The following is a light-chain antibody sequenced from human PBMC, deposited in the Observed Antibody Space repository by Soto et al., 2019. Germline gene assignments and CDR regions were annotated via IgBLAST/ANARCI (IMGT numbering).Light chain of an antibody. Sequence: DIQMTQFPSTLSASVGDRVTITCRASESISSWLAWYQQKPGKAPKILIYKASTLQSGVPSRFTGSGSGTEFTLTISSLQPDDFATYYGKDYSVFPLTFGGGTKVEIK. CDR3: KDYSVFPLT. CDR1: ESISSW. V-gene: IGKV1-5*03. CDR2: KAS. J-gene: IGKJ4*01.